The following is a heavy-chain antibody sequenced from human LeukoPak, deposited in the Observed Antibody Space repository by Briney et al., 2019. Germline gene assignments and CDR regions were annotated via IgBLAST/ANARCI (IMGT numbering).Heavy chain of an antibody. J-gene: IGHJ4*02. V-gene: IGHV1-2*06. Sequence: ASVKVSCKASGYTFTGYYMHWVRQAPGQGLEWMGRINPNSGGTNYAQKFQGRVTMTRDTSISTAYMELSRLRSDDTAVYYCARDPTYSSSSGYWGQGTLLTVSS. CDR1: GYTFTGYY. D-gene: IGHD6-6*01. CDR2: INPNSGGT. CDR3: ARDPTYSSSSGY.